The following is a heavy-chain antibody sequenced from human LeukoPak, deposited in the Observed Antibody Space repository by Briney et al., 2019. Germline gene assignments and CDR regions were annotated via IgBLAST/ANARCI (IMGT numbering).Heavy chain of an antibody. CDR3: ASRDSSGYYAFDY. CDR2: IYSGGST. J-gene: IGHJ4*02. CDR1: GFTFSSNY. Sequence: GGSLRLSCAASGFTFSSNYMSWVRQAPGKGLEWVSVIYSGGSTYYADSVKGRFTISRDNAKNSLYLQMNSLRAEDTAVYYCASRDSSGYYAFDYWGQGTLVTVSS. D-gene: IGHD3-22*01. V-gene: IGHV3-66*01.